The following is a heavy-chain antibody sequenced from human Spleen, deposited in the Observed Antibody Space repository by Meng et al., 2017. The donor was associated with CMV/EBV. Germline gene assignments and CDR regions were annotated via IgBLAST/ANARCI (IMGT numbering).Heavy chain of an antibody. CDR3: AKAPYGSTDYYFNY. D-gene: IGHD1-1*01. Sequence: SLKISCAASGFTFSSYSMHWVRQAPGKGLEWVSGISWNSGSIGYADSVKGRFTISRDNAKNSLYLQMNSLRAEDTALYYCAKAPYGSTDYYFNYWGQGTLVTVSS. V-gene: IGHV3-9*01. J-gene: IGHJ4*02. CDR1: GFTFSSYS. CDR2: ISWNSGSI.